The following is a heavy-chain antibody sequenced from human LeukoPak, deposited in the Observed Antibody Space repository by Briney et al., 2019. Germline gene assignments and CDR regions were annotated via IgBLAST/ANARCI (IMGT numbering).Heavy chain of an antibody. V-gene: IGHV5-51*01. J-gene: IGHJ3*02. CDR2: IYPGDSHT. CDR1: GYNFTSHW. CDR3: ARHSVSRRSPSDPFNI. Sequence: GESLKISCKDSGYNFTSHWIDWVRQMPGKGLEWMGIIYPGDSHTRDSPSFEGQVTVSVDKSISTAYLQWSSLKASDTAMYYCARHSVSRRSPSDPFNIWGQGTMVTVSS. D-gene: IGHD5/OR15-5a*01.